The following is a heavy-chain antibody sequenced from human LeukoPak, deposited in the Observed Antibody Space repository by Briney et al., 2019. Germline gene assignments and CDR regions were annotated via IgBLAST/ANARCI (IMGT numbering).Heavy chain of an antibody. J-gene: IGHJ5*02. CDR2: IYYSGST. CDR1: SGSISSYY. D-gene: IGHD5-12*01. CDR3: ARGNSGYDYPPPGGFDP. Sequence: SETLSLTCTVSSGSISSYYWSWIRQPPGKGLEWIGYIYYSGSTNYNPSLKSRVTISVDTSKNQFSLKLSSVTAADTAVYYCARGNSGYDYPPPGGFDPWGQGTLVTVSS. V-gene: IGHV4-59*01.